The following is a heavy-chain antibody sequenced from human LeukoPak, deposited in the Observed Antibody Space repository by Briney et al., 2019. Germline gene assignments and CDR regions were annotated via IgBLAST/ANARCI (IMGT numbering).Heavy chain of an antibody. J-gene: IGHJ3*02. D-gene: IGHD4-17*01. CDR2: IYYSGST. Sequence: SETLSLTCTVSGGSINSYYWSWIRQPPGKGLEWSGYIYYSGSTNYNPSLKSRVTISVDTSKNKFSLKLSSVTAADTAVYYCARGDYGDADAFDIWGQGTMVTVSS. CDR3: ARGDYGDADAFDI. CDR1: GGSINSYY. V-gene: IGHV4-59*01.